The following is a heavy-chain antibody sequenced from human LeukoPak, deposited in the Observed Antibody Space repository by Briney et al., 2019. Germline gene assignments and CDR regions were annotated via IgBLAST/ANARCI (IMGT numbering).Heavy chain of an antibody. V-gene: IGHV3-11*01. CDR1: GITFSDYY. D-gene: IGHD3-16*01. CDR3: AGHYAASVAFDI. Sequence: GGSLRLTCAASGITFSDYYMSWIRQAPGKGLEWISYITSSGSTIYYADSVKGRFTISRDNAKNSLYLQMNSLRAEDTAVYYCAGHYAASVAFDIWGQGTMVTVSS. J-gene: IGHJ3*02. CDR2: ITSSGSTI.